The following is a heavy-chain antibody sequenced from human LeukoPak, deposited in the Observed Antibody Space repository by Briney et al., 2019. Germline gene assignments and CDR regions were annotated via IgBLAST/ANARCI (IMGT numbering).Heavy chain of an antibody. CDR3: ARYSSSYWYFDL. V-gene: IGHV3-13*01. Sequence: GGSLRVSCAASGLTFSSYDMHLGRQATGKGLEWVSAIGTAGDTYYPGSVKRRFTISRENAKNSFYLQMNSLTDGHTAVYYCARYSSSYWYFDLWGRGPLVTVSS. J-gene: IGHJ2*01. CDR1: GLTFSSYD. D-gene: IGHD6-6*01. CDR2: IGTAGDT.